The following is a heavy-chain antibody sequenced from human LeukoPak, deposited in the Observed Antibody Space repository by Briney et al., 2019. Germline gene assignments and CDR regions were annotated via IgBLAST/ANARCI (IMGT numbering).Heavy chain of an antibody. CDR2: IYYSGST. CDR3: ARHVSMADIVVVPAAIQPNNWFDP. CDR1: GGSISSSSYY. Sequence: SETLSLTCTVSGGSISSSSYYWGWIRQPPGKGLEWVGSIYYSGSTYYNPSLKSRVTISVDTSKNQFSLKLSSVTAADTAVYYCARHVSMADIVVVPAAIQPNNWFDPWGQGTLVTVSS. D-gene: IGHD2-2*02. V-gene: IGHV4-39*01. J-gene: IGHJ5*02.